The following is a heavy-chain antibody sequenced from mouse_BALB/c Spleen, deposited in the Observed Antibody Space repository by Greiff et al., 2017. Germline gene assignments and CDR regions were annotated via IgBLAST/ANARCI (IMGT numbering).Heavy chain of an antibody. J-gene: IGHJ4*01. CDR1: GFTFSDYY. Sequence: EVQGVESGGGLVKPGGSLKLSCAASGFTFSDYYMYWVRQTPEKRLEWVATISDGGSYTYYPDSVKGRFTISRDNAKNNLYLQMSSLKSEDTAMYYCARGGGYGNYDAMDYWGQGTSVTVSS. CDR3: ARGGGYGNYDAMDY. CDR2: ISDGGSYT. V-gene: IGHV5-4*02. D-gene: IGHD2-1*01.